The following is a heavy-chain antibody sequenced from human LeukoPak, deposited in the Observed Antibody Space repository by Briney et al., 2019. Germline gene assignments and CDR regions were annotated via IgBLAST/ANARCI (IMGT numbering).Heavy chain of an antibody. V-gene: IGHV3-23*01. CDR1: GFTFSNYA. CDR2: ISGSGGST. Sequence: GASLRLSCAASGFTFSNYAMSWVRQAPGKGLEWVSTISGSGGSTYYADSVKGRFTISRDNSKNTLYLQMNSLRAEDTAVYYCAKALGGSGSNFDYWGQGTLVTVSS. D-gene: IGHD3-10*01. J-gene: IGHJ4*02. CDR3: AKALGGSGSNFDY.